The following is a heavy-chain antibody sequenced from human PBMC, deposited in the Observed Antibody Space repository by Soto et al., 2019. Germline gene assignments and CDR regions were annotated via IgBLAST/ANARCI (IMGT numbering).Heavy chain of an antibody. CDR2: ISHDGDKE. D-gene: IGHD3-3*01. V-gene: IGHV3-30*18. CDR1: GFAFRSYG. J-gene: IGHJ5*02. Sequence: QEQLVESGGGVVQPGSSLRLSCAASGFAFRSYGMHWVRQAPGKGLGWVALISHDGDKEYYADSVKGRFTISRDNSENTLFLRMNSLTADDSSGYFCAKAGFTIFGEGFDPWGQGTRVTVSS. CDR3: AKAGFTIFGEGFDP.